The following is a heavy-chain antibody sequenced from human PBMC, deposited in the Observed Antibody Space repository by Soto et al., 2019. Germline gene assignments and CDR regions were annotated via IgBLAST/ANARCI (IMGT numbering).Heavy chain of an antibody. CDR3: ARVRAVAGKGEYFDY. J-gene: IGHJ4*02. CDR2: TYYRSKWYN. Sequence: SQTLSLTGASSGGSVSSNSAAWNWIRQSPSRGLERLGRTYYRSKWYNDYAVSVKSRITINPDTSKNQFSLQLNSVTPEDTAVYYCARVRAVAGKGEYFDYWGQGTLVTVSS. V-gene: IGHV6-1*01. D-gene: IGHD6-19*01. CDR1: GGSVSSNSAA.